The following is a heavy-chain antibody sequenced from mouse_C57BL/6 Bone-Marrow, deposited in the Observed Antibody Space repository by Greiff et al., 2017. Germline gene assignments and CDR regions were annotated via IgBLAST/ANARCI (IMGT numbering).Heavy chain of an antibody. CDR3: TTAHTVVVFYYFDY. J-gene: IGHJ2*01. Sequence: VQLKESGAELVRPGASVKLSCTASGFNIKDYYMHWVKQRPEQGLEWIGRIDPEDGDTEYAPKFQGKATMTADTSSNAAYLQLSSLTSEDTAVYYSTTAHTVVVFYYFDYWGQGTTLTVSS. V-gene: IGHV14-1*01. CDR1: GFNIKDYY. CDR2: IDPEDGDT. D-gene: IGHD1-1*01.